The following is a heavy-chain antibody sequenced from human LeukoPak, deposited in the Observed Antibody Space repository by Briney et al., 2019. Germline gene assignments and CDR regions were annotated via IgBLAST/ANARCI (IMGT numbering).Heavy chain of an antibody. CDR3: ARVGMLHCSGGSCYYFDY. Sequence: SQTLSLTCTVSGGSISSGAYSWSWIRQPPGKGLEWIGYIYYSGTTYYNPSLKSRVTISVDTSKNQFSLKLSSVTAADTAVYYCARVGMLHCSGGSCYYFDYWGQGTLVTVSS. CDR1: GGSISSGAYS. D-gene: IGHD2-15*01. J-gene: IGHJ4*02. CDR2: IYYSGTT. V-gene: IGHV4-30-4*01.